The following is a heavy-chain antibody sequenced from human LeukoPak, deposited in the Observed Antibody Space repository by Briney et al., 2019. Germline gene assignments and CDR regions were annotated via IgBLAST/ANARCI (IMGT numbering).Heavy chain of an antibody. CDR3: ARDRDYYVSSGPLDY. D-gene: IGHD3-22*01. CDR1: GYTFTGYY. V-gene: IGHV1-2*02. Sequence: ASVKVSCKASGYTFTGYYMHWVRQAPGQGLEWMGWINPNSGGTNYAQKFQGRVTMTRDTSISTAYMELSRLRSDDTAVYYCARDRDYYVSSGPLDYWGQGTLVTVSS. CDR2: INPNSGGT. J-gene: IGHJ4*02.